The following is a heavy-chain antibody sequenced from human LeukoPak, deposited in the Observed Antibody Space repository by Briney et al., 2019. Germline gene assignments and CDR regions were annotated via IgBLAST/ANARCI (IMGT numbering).Heavy chain of an antibody. CDR2: ISGYNGNT. J-gene: IGHJ6*02. CDR1: GYTLTSSG. Sequence: ASVKVSCKASGYTLTSSGISWVRQAPGQGLEWIGWISGYNGNTNYAQKVQGRVTMTTDTSTRTAYMELRSLRSDDTAVYYCAREGYYDSSGYSQVQYYYYGMDVWGQGTTVTVSS. CDR3: AREGYYDSSGYSQVQYYYYGMDV. V-gene: IGHV1-18*01. D-gene: IGHD3-22*01.